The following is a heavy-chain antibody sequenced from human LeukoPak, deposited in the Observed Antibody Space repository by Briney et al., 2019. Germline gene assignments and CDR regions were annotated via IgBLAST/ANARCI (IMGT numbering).Heavy chain of an antibody. CDR1: RYSFTSYW. D-gene: IGHD5-24*01. CDR3: ARLNEDGLSFDY. J-gene: IGHJ4*02. CDR2: IYSGDSDT. V-gene: IGHV5-51*01. Sequence: GESLKISCKGSRYSFTSYWIGWVRQMPGKGLEWMGIIYSGDSDTRYSPSFQGQVSISADKSISTAYLQWNSLKASDTAVYFCARLNEDGLSFDYWGQGTLVTVSS.